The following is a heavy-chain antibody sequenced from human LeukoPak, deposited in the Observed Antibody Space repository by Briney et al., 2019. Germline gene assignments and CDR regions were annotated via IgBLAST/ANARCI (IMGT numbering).Heavy chain of an antibody. Sequence: SETLSLTCTVSGGSISSYYWSWIRQPPGKGLEWIGYIYYSGSTNYNPSLKSRVTISVDASKNQFSLKLSSVTAADTAVYYCARAYCGGDCYSDAFDIWGQGTMVTVSS. CDR3: ARAYCGGDCYSDAFDI. D-gene: IGHD2-21*02. CDR2: IYYSGST. V-gene: IGHV4-59*01. J-gene: IGHJ3*02. CDR1: GGSISSYY.